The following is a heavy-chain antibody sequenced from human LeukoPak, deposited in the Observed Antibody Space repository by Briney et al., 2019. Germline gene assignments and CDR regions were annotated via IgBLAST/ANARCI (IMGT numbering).Heavy chain of an antibody. J-gene: IGHJ6*03. D-gene: IGHD6-25*01. Sequence: GGSLRLSCEASGFMFSRYVMHWVRQAPGKGLEWVALITKDGGDKYYVESVKGRFTISRDTSKNTLFLQMNSLRGEDSGVYFCARQGGSLNYHYNYLDVWGNGTTVTVSS. CDR2: ITKDGGDK. V-gene: IGHV3-30*01. CDR3: ARQGGSLNYHYNYLDV. CDR1: GFMFSRYV.